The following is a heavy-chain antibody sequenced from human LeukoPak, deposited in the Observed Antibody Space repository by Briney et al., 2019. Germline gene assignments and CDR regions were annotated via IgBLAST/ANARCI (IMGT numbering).Heavy chain of an antibody. V-gene: IGHV4-34*01. CDR2: INHSGST. CDR3: ARGPASGSYFAWFDP. Sequence: SETLSLTCAVYGGSLSGYYWSWIRQPPGKGLEWIGEINHSGSTNHNPSLKSRVTISVDMSKNQLSLKLSSVTAADTAVYYCARGPASGSYFAWFDPWGQGTLVTVSS. CDR1: GGSLSGYY. J-gene: IGHJ5*02. D-gene: IGHD3-10*01.